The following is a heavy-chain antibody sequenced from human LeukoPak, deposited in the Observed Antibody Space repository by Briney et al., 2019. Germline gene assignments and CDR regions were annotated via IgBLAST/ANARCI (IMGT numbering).Heavy chain of an antibody. CDR3: ARDKISSCLDY. CDR2: LWPDGSNK. J-gene: IGHJ4*02. CDR1: GFTFSDYG. V-gene: IGHV3-33*01. D-gene: IGHD2-15*01. Sequence: GGSLRLSCAASGFTFSDYGMHWVRQAPGKGLEWVAVLWPDGSNKYYADSVKGRFTLSRDISKNTLYLQMDSLRAEDTAVYYCARDKISSCLDYWGQGTLVTVSS.